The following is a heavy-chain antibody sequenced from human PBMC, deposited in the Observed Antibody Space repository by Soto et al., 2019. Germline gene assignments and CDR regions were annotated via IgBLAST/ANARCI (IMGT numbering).Heavy chain of an antibody. J-gene: IGHJ6*02. Sequence: EVQLLASGGGLVQPGGPLRLSCAASGSNFNSHAMTWVRQAPGKGLEWVSTISANIISTYYADSVKGRFTISRDNSKNTLYLQMSSLRVEDTAVYHCARVDTPTVRVGMDVWGQGTTVTVSS. V-gene: IGHV3-23*01. D-gene: IGHD2-15*01. CDR2: ISANIIST. CDR3: ARVDTPTVRVGMDV. CDR1: GSNFNSHA.